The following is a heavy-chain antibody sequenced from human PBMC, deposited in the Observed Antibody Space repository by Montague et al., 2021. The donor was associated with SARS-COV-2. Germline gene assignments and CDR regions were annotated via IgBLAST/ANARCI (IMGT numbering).Heavy chain of an antibody. Sequence: SLRLSCAASGFTFSNYWMHWVRQAPGEGLVWVSLISSDGRTTSYVDSVKGRFTISRDNARNTLYLQMTSLRADDTAVYYCVREVFKEGDYWGQGTLVTVSS. CDR2: ISSDGRTT. J-gene: IGHJ4*02. D-gene: IGHD1-14*01. CDR1: GFTFSNYW. CDR3: VREVFKEGDY. V-gene: IGHV3-74*01.